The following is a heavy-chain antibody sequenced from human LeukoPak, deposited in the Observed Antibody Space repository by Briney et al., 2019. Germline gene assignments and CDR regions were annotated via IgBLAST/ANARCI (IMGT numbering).Heavy chain of an antibody. CDR3: ATLLNYYDSSGYFGAFDI. CDR2: FDPEDGET. Sequence: ASVKVSCKVSGYTLTELSMHWVRQAPGKGLEWMGGFDPEDGETIYAQKFQGRVTMTEDTSTDTAHMELSSLRSEDTAVYYCATLLNYYDSSGYFGAFDIWGQGTMVTVSS. D-gene: IGHD3-22*01. V-gene: IGHV1-24*01. CDR1: GYTLTELS. J-gene: IGHJ3*02.